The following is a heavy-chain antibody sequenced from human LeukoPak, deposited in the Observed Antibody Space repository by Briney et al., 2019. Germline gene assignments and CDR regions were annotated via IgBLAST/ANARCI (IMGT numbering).Heavy chain of an antibody. J-gene: IGHJ5*02. D-gene: IGHD3-22*01. V-gene: IGHV1-69*13. CDR1: GGTFSSYA. Sequence: SVKVSCKASGGTFSSYAISWVRQAPGQGLEWMGGIIPIFGTANYAQKFQGRVTITADESMSTAYMELSSLRSEDTAVYYCARDASYYYDSSGYYYTWGQGTLVTVSS. CDR3: ARDASYYYDSSGYYYT. CDR2: IIPIFGTA.